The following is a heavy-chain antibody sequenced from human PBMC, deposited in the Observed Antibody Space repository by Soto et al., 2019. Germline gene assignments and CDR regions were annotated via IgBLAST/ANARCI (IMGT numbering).Heavy chain of an antibody. Sequence: ASVKVSCKASGYTFTSYAMHWVRQAPGQRLEWMGWINAGNGNTKYSQKFQGRVTITRDTSASTAYMELSSLRSEDTAVYYCARGAGYSNSNWFDPWGQGTLVTVSS. V-gene: IGHV1-3*01. J-gene: IGHJ5*02. D-gene: IGHD4-4*01. CDR2: INAGNGNT. CDR1: GYTFTSYA. CDR3: ARGAGYSNSNWFDP.